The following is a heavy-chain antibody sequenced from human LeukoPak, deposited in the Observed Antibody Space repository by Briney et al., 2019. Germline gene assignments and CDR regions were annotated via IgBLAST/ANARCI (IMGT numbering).Heavy chain of an antibody. CDR1: KFSFSSYW. V-gene: IGHV3-74*01. J-gene: IGHJ2*01. CDR3: AKDRRISPKWYFEI. CDR2: INSDGSRT. Sequence: GGSLRLSCAASKFSFSSYWMHWVRQAPGKGLVWVSRINSDGSRTNYADSVKGRFTISRDNSKNTLYLQLNSLRTEDTAVYYCAKDRRISPKWYFEIWGRGTSVTASS. D-gene: IGHD3-10*01.